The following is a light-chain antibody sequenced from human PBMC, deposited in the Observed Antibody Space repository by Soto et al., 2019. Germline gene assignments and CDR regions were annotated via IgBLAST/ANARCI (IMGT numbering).Light chain of an antibody. V-gene: IGKV3-15*01. Sequence: EIVMTQSPATLSVSPGERATLSCRASQSVNSNLAWYQQEPGQAPRLLIYGASTRATGIPARFSGSGSGTEFTLTIRSLQSEDFAVYYCQQYNNWPYTFGQGTKLEIK. CDR3: QQYNNWPYT. J-gene: IGKJ2*01. CDR1: QSVNSN. CDR2: GAS.